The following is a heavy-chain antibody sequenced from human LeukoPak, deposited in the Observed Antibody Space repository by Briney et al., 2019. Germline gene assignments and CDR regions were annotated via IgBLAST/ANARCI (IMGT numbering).Heavy chain of an antibody. V-gene: IGHV1-2*02. J-gene: IGHJ3*02. Sequence: SSVKVSCKASGYTFTGYYMHWVRQAPGQGLEWMGWINPNSGGTNYAQKFQGRVTMTRDTSISTAYMELSRLRSDDTAVYYCARDWGGSRDATYYDFWSGYYPDAFDIWGQGTMVTVSS. CDR2: INPNSGGT. CDR3: ARDWGGSRDATYYDFWSGYYPDAFDI. CDR1: GYTFTGYY. D-gene: IGHD3-3*01.